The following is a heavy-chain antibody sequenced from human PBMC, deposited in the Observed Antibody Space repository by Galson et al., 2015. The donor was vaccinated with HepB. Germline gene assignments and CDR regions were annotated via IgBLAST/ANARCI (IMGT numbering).Heavy chain of an antibody. D-gene: IGHD6-13*01. Sequence: SLRLSCAASGFSFSTYNMNWVRQAPGKGLEWVSFITSSSSYIYYADSMKGRFTISRDNAKNSLYLQMNSLRAEDTAVYYCARDRPPGIAAAGSFQYWGQGTLVTVSS. CDR3: ARDRPPGIAAAGSFQY. CDR1: GFSFSTYN. J-gene: IGHJ1*01. V-gene: IGHV3-21*01. CDR2: ITSSSSYI.